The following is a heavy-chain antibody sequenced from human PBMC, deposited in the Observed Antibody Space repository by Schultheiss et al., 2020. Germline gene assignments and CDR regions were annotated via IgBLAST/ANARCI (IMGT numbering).Heavy chain of an antibody. CDR3: ARQGVGATGGYYYYGMDV. V-gene: IGHV4-61*05. Sequence: SETLSLTCTVSGASISTGGYYWDWIRQPPGKGLEWIGYVYYSGSTNYNPSHESRVTISVDTSKNQVSLRLSSVTAADTAVYYCARQGVGATGGYYYYGMDVWGQGTTVTVSS. D-gene: IGHD1-26*01. CDR2: VYYSGST. CDR1: GASISTGGYY. J-gene: IGHJ6*02.